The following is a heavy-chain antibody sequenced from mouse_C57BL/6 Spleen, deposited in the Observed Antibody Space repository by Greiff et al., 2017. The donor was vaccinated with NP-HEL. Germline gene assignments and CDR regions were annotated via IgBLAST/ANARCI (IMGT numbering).Heavy chain of an antibody. D-gene: IGHD1-1*01. Sequence: EVQLQQSGGGLVKPGGSLKLSCAASGFTFSSYAMSWVRQTPEKRLEWVATISDGGSYTYYPDNVKGRFTISRDNAKNNLYLQMSHLKSEDTAMYYCARAHYYGSSYRYYFDYWGQGTTLTVSS. CDR3: ARAHYYGSSYRYYFDY. V-gene: IGHV5-4*01. CDR2: ISDGGSYT. J-gene: IGHJ2*01. CDR1: GFTFSSYA.